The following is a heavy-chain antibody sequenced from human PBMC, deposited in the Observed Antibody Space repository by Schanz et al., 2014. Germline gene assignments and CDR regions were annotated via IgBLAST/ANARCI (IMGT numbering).Heavy chain of an antibody. CDR1: GFTFSDYY. J-gene: IGHJ6*02. D-gene: IGHD2-15*01. V-gene: IGHV3-11*01. Sequence: QVQLVESGGGLVKPGGSLRLSCAASGFTFSDYYMSWIRQAPGKGLEWVSSISSSGSSIYYADSVKGRFSISRDNAKNSPCVQMNSLRAEHTAVFYCAKRMRYCSGGTCYDDYDYGLDVWGLGTTVTVSS. CDR2: ISSSGSSI. CDR3: AKRMRYCSGGTCYDDYDYGLDV.